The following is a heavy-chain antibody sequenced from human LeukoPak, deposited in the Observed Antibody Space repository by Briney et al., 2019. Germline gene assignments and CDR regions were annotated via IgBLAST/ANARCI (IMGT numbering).Heavy chain of an antibody. V-gene: IGHV3-33*01. CDR1: GFTFSYYG. CDR3: VRDSSGDSSGRPSLDY. J-gene: IGHJ4*02. Sequence: GRSLRLSCAASGFTFSYYGMHWVRQAPGKGLEWVANIWYDGSNKYYADSVKGRFTISRDNSKNTLNLQMNSLRADDTAVYFCVRDSSGDSSGRPSLDYWGQGTLVTVSP. D-gene: IGHD3-10*01. CDR2: IWYDGSNK.